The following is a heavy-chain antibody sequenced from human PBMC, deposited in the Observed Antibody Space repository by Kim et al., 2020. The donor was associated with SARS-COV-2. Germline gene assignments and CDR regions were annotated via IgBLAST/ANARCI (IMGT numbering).Heavy chain of an antibody. J-gene: IGHJ6*02. CDR1: GYSFTSYW. V-gene: IGHV5-10-1*01. Sequence: GESLKISCKGSGYSFTSYWISWVRQMPGKGLEWMGRIDPSDSYTNYSPSFQGHVTISADKSISTAYMQWSSLKASDTAMYYCARHGGRGEVPAAMFPYYYYGMDVWGQGTTVTVSS. CDR3: ARHGGRGEVPAAMFPYYYYGMDV. CDR2: IDPSDSYT. D-gene: IGHD2-2*01.